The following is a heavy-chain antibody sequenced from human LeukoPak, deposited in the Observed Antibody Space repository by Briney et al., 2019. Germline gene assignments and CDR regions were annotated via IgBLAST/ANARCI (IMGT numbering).Heavy chain of an antibody. V-gene: IGHV3-21*01. CDR2: ISSSSSYI. CDR1: GFTFSSYS. CDR3: ARGETWPQITTIVVVITHLGYGMDV. D-gene: IGHD3-22*01. Sequence: PGGSLRLSCAASGFTFSSYSMNWVRQAPGKGLEGVSSISSSSSYIYYADSVKGRFTISRDNAKNSLYLQMNSLRAEDTAVYYCARGETWPQITTIVVVITHLGYGMDVWGQGTTVTVSS. J-gene: IGHJ6*02.